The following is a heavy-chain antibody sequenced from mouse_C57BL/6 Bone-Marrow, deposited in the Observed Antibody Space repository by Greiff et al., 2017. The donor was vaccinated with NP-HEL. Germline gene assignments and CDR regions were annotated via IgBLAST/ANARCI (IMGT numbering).Heavy chain of an antibody. CDR3: ARHSPTIVTTFAY. V-gene: IGHV5-12*01. D-gene: IGHD2-5*01. J-gene: IGHJ3*01. Sequence: EVMLVESGGGLVQPGGSLKLSCAASGFTFSDYYMYWVRQTPEKRLEWVAYISNGGGSTYYPDTVKGRFTISRDNAKNTLYLQMSRLKSEDTAMYYCARHSPTIVTTFAYWGQGTLVTVSA. CDR2: ISNGGGST. CDR1: GFTFSDYY.